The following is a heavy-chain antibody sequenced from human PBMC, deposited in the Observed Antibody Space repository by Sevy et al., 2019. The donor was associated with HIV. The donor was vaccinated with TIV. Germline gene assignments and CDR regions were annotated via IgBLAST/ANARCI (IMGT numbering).Heavy chain of an antibody. CDR1: GDSINSNNW. V-gene: IGHV4-4*02. Sequence: SETLSLTCAVSGDSINSNNWWNWVRQPLGKGLEWIGEISLNGSATYNPSLKSRVTISVDKSKNQFSLKLSSVTAADTAVYYCARVLRGLLYFGELLIDGKNWFDPWGQGTLVTVSS. J-gene: IGHJ5*02. D-gene: IGHD3-10*01. CDR3: ARVLRGLLYFGELLIDGKNWFDP. CDR2: ISLNGSA.